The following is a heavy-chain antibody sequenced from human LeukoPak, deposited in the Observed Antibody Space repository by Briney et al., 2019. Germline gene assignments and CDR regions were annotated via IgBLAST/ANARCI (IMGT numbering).Heavy chain of an antibody. CDR2: ISGSGFIT. V-gene: IGHV3-23*01. CDR1: GLNFSNNA. D-gene: IGHD3-10*01. Sequence: GGSLRLSCAASGLNFSNNAMSWVRLGPGKGPEWVSAISGSGFITYYADSVKGRFTISRDNSKNTLYLQMTSLRVEDTAVYYCAKTFYYGSGLYYYTFDSWGQGTLVTVSS. J-gene: IGHJ5*01. CDR3: AKTFYYGSGLYYYTFDS.